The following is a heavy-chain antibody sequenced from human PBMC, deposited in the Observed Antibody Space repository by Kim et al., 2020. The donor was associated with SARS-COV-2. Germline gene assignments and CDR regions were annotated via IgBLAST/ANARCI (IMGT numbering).Heavy chain of an antibody. D-gene: IGHD3-3*01. V-gene: IGHV4-39*01. J-gene: IGHJ6*02. CDR3: ARHLPPDFWSGSHYYYYGMDV. Sequence: SETLSLTCTVSGGSISSSSYYWGWIRQPPGKGLEWIGSIYYSGSTYYNPSLKSRVTISVDTSKNQFSLKLSSVTAADTAVYYCARHLPPDFWSGSHYYYYGMDVWGQGTTVTVSS. CDR1: GGSISSSSYY. CDR2: IYYSGST.